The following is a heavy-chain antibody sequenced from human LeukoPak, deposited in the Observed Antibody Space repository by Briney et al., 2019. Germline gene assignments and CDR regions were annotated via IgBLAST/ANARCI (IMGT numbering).Heavy chain of an antibody. D-gene: IGHD3-10*01. CDR3: AREPSGSYIDY. CDR1: GGTFSNYA. Sequence: ASVKVSCKASGGTFSNYAINWVRQAPGQGLEWMGRIIPILGIANYAQKFQGRVTITADKSTSTAYMELSSLRSEDSAVYYCAREPSGSYIDYWGQGTLVTVSS. CDR2: IIPILGIA. J-gene: IGHJ4*02. V-gene: IGHV1-69*04.